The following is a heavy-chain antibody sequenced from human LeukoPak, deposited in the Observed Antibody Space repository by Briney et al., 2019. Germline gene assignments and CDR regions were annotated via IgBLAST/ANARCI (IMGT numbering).Heavy chain of an antibody. CDR1: GGSISSYY. CDR3: ASPGYSSGWYAFDI. V-gene: IGHV4-4*07. Sequence: SETLSLTCTVSGGSISSYYWTWIRQPAVKGLEWIGRIYASGSTNYNPSLKSRVTMSVDPSKNQFSLRLNSVTAADTAVYYCASPGYSSGWYAFDIWGQGTMVTVSS. J-gene: IGHJ3*02. CDR2: IYASGST. D-gene: IGHD6-19*01.